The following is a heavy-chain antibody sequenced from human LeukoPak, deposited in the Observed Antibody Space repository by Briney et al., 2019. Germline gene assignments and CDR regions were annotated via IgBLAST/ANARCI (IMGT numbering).Heavy chain of an antibody. Sequence: GGSLRLSCAASGFTLITYSINWVRQAPGKGLEWVSSISGNSSYIYYADSVKGRFTISRDNARNSLYRQMNNLRAEDTAVYYCAREEMGGTARSGALYWGQGTLVTVSS. V-gene: IGHV3-21*01. D-gene: IGHD3-10*01. J-gene: IGHJ4*02. CDR1: GFTLITYS. CDR2: ISGNSSYI. CDR3: AREEMGGTARSGALY.